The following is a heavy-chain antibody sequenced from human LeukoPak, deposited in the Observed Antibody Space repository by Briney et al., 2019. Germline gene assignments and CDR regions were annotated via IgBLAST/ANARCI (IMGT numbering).Heavy chain of an antibody. V-gene: IGHV4-39*01. J-gene: IGHJ3*02. Sequence: SETLSLTCSVSGGSISSYYWGWIRQPPGKGLEWIGSIYYSGSTYYNPSLKSRVTISVDTSKNQFSLKLSSVTAADTAVYYCASRYCRGGNCDSGLIGINAFDIWGQGTMVTVSS. CDR2: IYYSGST. D-gene: IGHD2-15*01. CDR3: ASRYCRGGNCDSGLIGINAFDI. CDR1: GGSISSYY.